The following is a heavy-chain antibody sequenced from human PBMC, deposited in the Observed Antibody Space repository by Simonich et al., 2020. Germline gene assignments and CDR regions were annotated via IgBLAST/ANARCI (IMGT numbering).Heavy chain of an antibody. CDR3: ARDYSNYDAFDI. Sequence: EVQLVESGGGLVQPGGSLRLSCAASGFTFSSYWMHWVRQAPGKGRGGGSRINSDGSSTSYAGSGKGRFTISRDNAKNTLYLQMNSLRAEDTAVYYCARDYSNYDAFDIWGQGTMVTVSS. J-gene: IGHJ3*02. D-gene: IGHD4-4*01. V-gene: IGHV3-74*01. CDR1: GFTFSSYW. CDR2: INSDGSST.